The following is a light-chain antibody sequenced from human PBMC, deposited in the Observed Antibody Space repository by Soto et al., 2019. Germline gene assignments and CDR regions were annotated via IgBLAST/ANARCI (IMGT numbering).Light chain of an antibody. Sequence: QSVLTQPASVSGSPGQSITISCTGSNSDVGYYNYVSWYQQHPGKAPKLMIHEVTNRPSGVSNRFSGSKSGNTAPLTISGLQAEDEADYYCSSYTSTTTYVFGTGTKVTVL. CDR1: NSDVGYYNY. CDR3: SSYTSTTTYV. J-gene: IGLJ1*01. V-gene: IGLV2-14*01. CDR2: EVT.